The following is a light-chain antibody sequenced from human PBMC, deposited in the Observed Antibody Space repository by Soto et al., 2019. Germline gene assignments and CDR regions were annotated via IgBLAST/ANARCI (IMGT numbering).Light chain of an antibody. CDR1: QSVSSSY. V-gene: IGKV3-20*01. CDR2: GAS. J-gene: IGKJ5*01. CDR3: HQYGSSPPVT. Sequence: EIVLTQSPGTVSLSPGERATLSCRASQSVSSSYLAWYQQKPGQAPRLLIYGASSRATGIPDRFSGSGSGTDFTLTISRLEPEDFAMYYCHQYGSSPPVTFGQGTRLEIK.